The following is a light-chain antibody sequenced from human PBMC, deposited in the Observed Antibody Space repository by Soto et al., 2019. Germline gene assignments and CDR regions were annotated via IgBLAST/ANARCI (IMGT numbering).Light chain of an antibody. V-gene: IGKV3-11*01. J-gene: IGKJ5*01. Sequence: ESVLTPSPGTLSLSPWERDTRSCRASQSVDSSYLAWYQQKPGQAPRLLIYAASNRATGFPARVSGGGLWTVFAFPISSLEPEDFAVSYCQQRSTGPVSFGRGTRLEIK. CDR3: QQRSTGPVS. CDR1: QSVDSSY. CDR2: AAS.